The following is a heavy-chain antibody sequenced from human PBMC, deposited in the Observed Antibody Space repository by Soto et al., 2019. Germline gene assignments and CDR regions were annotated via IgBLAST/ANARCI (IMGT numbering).Heavy chain of an antibody. Sequence: GSLRLSCAVSGLTFSKFWMHWVRQAPGKGLVWVSRVTGDGTTTDYADSVKGRFTISRDNAKNTVFLQMNSLRAEDTAVYYCATLNSFGSDFWGHGTLVTVSS. J-gene: IGHJ4*01. CDR1: GLTFSKFW. D-gene: IGHD3-3*01. CDR3: ATLNSFGSDF. CDR2: VTGDGTTT. V-gene: IGHV3-74*01.